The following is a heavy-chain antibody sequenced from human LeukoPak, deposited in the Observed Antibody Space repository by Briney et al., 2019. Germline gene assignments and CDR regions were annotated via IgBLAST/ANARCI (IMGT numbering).Heavy chain of an antibody. J-gene: IGHJ6*03. D-gene: IGHD4-11*01. V-gene: IGHV1-69*05. CDR3: AAHATVTTSPFYYMDV. CDR1: GGTFSSYA. Sequence: SVKVSCKASGGTFSSYAISWVRQAPGQGLEWMGGIIPIFGTANYAQKFQGRVTITTDESTSTAYMGLSSLRSEDTAVYYCAAHATVTTSPFYYMDVWGKGTTVTVSS. CDR2: IIPIFGTA.